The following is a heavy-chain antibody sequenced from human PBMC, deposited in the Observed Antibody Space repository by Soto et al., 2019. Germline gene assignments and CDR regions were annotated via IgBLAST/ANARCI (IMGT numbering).Heavy chain of an antibody. CDR1: GFTFSSYG. J-gene: IGHJ4*02. D-gene: IGHD1-26*01. V-gene: IGHV3-30*03. CDR3: ALSLVSYFDY. Sequence: PGGSLRLSCAASGFTFSSYGMHWVRQAPGKGLEWVAVISYDGSNKYYADSVKGRFTISRDDSKNTLYLQMNSLRAEDTAVYYCALSLVSYFDYWGQGTLVTVSS. CDR2: ISYDGSNK.